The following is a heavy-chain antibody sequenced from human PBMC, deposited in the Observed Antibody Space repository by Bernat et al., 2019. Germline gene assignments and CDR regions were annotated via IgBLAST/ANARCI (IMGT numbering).Heavy chain of an antibody. CDR3: ARMKPLGRTVDYFQY. CDR1: GFSITSGYS. D-gene: IGHD4-11*01. J-gene: IGHJ4*02. CDR2: FYLSEST. V-gene: IGHV4-38-2*01. Sequence: QVQLQESGPGLVKPSETLFLSCVVSGFSITSGYSWGWVRQPPGKGLEWIASFYLSESTYYNAALKSRVTIPVDKSKNLFSLKMDSVTDADTAIYYCARMKPLGRTVDYFQYWGQGTLVTVSS.